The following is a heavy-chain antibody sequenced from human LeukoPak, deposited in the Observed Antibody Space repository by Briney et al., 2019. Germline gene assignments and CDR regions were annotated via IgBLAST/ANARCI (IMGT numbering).Heavy chain of an antibody. CDR1: GFTFSSYW. Sequence: GGSLRLSCAASGFTFSSYWMNWVRQAPGKGLVWVSRIASDGSSTTYADSVKGRFSISRDNSKNTLYLQMNSLRAEDTAVYYCAKDEYCSSTSCYLFDYWGQGTLVTVSS. V-gene: IGHV3-74*01. D-gene: IGHD2-2*01. J-gene: IGHJ4*02. CDR2: IASDGSST. CDR3: AKDEYCSSTSCYLFDY.